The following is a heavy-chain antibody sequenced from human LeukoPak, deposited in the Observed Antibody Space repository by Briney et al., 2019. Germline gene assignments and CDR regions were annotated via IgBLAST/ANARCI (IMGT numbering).Heavy chain of an antibody. D-gene: IGHD4-11*01. CDR1: GYTFTSYG. Sequence: ASVKVSCKASGYTFTSYGISWVRQAPGQGLEWMGWISAYNGNTNYAQKLQGRVTMTTDTSTSTAYMELRSLRSDDTAVYYCARDPPSNRYYYYGMDVWGQGTTVTVSS. CDR2: ISAYNGNT. V-gene: IGHV1-18*01. CDR3: ARDPPSNRYYYYGMDV. J-gene: IGHJ6*02.